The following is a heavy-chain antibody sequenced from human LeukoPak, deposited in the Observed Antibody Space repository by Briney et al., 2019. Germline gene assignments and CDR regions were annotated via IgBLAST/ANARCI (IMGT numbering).Heavy chain of an antibody. D-gene: IGHD3-16*01. Sequence: PGGSLRLSCAASGFIFSTYAVSWIRQAPGKGLEWVSYISSSGSTIYYADSVKGRFTISRDNAKNSLYLQMNSLRAEDTAVYYCARESFGPAPRFDYWGQGTLVTVSS. CDR1: GFIFSTYA. CDR2: ISSSGSTI. V-gene: IGHV3-11*01. CDR3: ARESFGPAPRFDY. J-gene: IGHJ4*02.